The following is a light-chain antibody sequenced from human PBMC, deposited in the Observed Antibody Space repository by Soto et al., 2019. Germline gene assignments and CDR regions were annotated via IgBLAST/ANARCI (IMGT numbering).Light chain of an antibody. CDR3: QQYNNWPPYT. CDR2: GAS. Sequence: EIVMTQSPATLSVSPGERATLSCRASQSVSSSLPWYQQKPGHAPRLLIYGASTRATGSPARFSGSGSGTEFTLTISSLQSEDFAVYDCQQYNNWPPYTVGQGTKVDIK. CDR1: QSVSSS. J-gene: IGKJ2*01. V-gene: IGKV3-15*01.